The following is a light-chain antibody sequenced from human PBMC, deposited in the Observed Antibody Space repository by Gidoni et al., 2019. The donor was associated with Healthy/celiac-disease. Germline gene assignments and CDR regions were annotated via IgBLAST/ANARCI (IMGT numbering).Light chain of an antibody. Sequence: DIQMTQSPSSLSASVGDRVTITCQASQDISNYLNLYQQKPGKAHKLLIYDASNLETGAPSRFRGSGSGTDFTSTISRLHPEDIATYYCQQYDNLITFGQGTRLEIK. CDR1: QDISNY. CDR2: DAS. J-gene: IGKJ5*01. V-gene: IGKV1-33*01. CDR3: QQYDNLIT.